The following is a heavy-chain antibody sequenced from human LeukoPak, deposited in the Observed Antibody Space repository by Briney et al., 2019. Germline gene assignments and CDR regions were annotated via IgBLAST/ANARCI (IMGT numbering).Heavy chain of an antibody. V-gene: IGHV4-59*01. CDR2: TNHSGDT. D-gene: IGHD1-26*01. CDR1: DGPITTYY. Sequence: PSETLSLTCTVSDGPITTYYWNWIRQPPGKGLEWIGYTNHSGDTSYNPSLKSRVTISVDTSKNQFSLKLNSVTAADTAVYYCARAFRERIRSFDIWGQGTLVTVSS. CDR3: ARAFRERIRSFDI. J-gene: IGHJ3*02.